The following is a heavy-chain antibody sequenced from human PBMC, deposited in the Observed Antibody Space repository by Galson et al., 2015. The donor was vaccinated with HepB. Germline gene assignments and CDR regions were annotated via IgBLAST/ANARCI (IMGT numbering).Heavy chain of an antibody. CDR3: AREFVAVAGRNSDAFDI. CDR2: INSDGSSI. Sequence: SLRLSCAASGFTFSSYWMHWVRQVPGKGLVWVSRINSDGSSISYADSGQGRFTIPRDNAKNTLNLQMNSLRAEDTAVYYCAREFVAVAGRNSDAFDIWGQGTMVTVSS. V-gene: IGHV3-74*01. D-gene: IGHD6-19*01. J-gene: IGHJ3*02. CDR1: GFTFSSYW.